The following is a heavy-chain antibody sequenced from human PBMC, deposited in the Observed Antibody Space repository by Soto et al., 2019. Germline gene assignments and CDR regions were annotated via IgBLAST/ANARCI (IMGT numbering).Heavy chain of an antibody. CDR2: IYHSVST. J-gene: IGHJ4*01. Sequence: PPGKGLECIGYIYHSVSTYYNPSLKSRVTISVDRSKNQFSLKLNSVTAADTAVYCCARLGGYYQAFDLRGEAALGSVSS. D-gene: IGHD3-22*01. CDR3: ARLGGYYQAFDL. V-gene: IGHV4-30-2*01.